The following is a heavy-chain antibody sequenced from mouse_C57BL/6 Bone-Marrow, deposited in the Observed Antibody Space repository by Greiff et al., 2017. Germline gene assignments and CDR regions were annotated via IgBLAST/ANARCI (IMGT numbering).Heavy chain of an antibody. CDR2: INPNYGTT. CDR3: ARSRDGRYWYFDV. D-gene: IGHD2-3*01. V-gene: IGHV1-39*01. Sequence: QLQESGPELVKPGASVKISCKASGYSFTDYNMNWVKQSNGKSLEWIGVINPNYGTTSYNQKFKDKATLTVDQSSSTAYMQLNSLTSEDSAVYYCARSRDGRYWYFDVWGTGTTVTVSS. CDR1: GYSFTDYN. J-gene: IGHJ1*03.